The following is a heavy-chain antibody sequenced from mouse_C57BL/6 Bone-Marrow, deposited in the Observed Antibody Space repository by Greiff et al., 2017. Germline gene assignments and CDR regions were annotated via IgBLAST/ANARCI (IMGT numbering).Heavy chain of an antibody. Sequence: QVQLQQPGAELVRPGTSVKLSCKASGYTFTSYWMHWVKQRPGQGLEWIGVIDPSDSYTNYNQKFKGKATLTVDTSSSTAYMQLSSLPSEDSSVYYCAVRPWFAYWGQGTLVTVSA. J-gene: IGHJ3*01. CDR3: AVRPWFAY. V-gene: IGHV1-59*01. CDR1: GYTFTSYW. D-gene: IGHD2-14*01. CDR2: IDPSDSYT.